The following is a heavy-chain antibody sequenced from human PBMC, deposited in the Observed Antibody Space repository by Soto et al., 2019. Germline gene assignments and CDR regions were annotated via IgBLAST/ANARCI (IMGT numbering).Heavy chain of an antibody. Sequence: QVQLEQSGAELKKPGSSVNVSCKASGGPFSSYAINWVRQAPGQGLEWMGGITPIFGEPKYAQKFQGRVTITADIATSTAYMELSSLRSDDTAVYFCSRGSSSSIINWFYPWGQGTLVTVSS. V-gene: IGHV1-69*06. J-gene: IGHJ5*02. CDR1: GGPFSSYA. CDR3: SRGSSSSIINWFYP. D-gene: IGHD3-10*01. CDR2: ITPIFGEP.